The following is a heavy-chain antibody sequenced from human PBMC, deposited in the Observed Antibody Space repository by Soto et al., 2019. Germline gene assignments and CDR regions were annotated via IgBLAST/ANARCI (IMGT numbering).Heavy chain of an antibody. V-gene: IGHV1-18*01. J-gene: IGHJ4*02. CDR3: ARDRDRARVGATTTFDY. Sequence: VASVKFSCKASGGTFSSYAISWVRQAPGQGLEWMGWISAYNGNTNYAQKLQGRVTMTTDTSTSTAYMELRSLRSDDTAVYYCARDRDRARVGATTTFDYWGQGTLVTVSS. D-gene: IGHD1-26*01. CDR2: ISAYNGNT. CDR1: GGTFSSYA.